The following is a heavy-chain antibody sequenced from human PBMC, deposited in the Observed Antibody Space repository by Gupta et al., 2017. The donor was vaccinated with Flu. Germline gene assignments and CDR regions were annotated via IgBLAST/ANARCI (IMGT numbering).Heavy chain of an antibody. D-gene: IGHD2-2*01. CDR2: IKQDGSEK. J-gene: IGHJ3*02. CDR3: ARFLVPAAIYDAFDI. V-gene: IGHV3-7*01. CDR1: GFTFSGYW. Sequence: EVQLVESGGGLVQPGGSLRLSCAASGFTFSGYWMSWVRRAPGKGLEWVANIKQDGSEKYYVDSVKGRFTISRDNAKNSLYLQMNSLRAEDTAVYYCARFLVPAAIYDAFDIWGQGTMVTVSS.